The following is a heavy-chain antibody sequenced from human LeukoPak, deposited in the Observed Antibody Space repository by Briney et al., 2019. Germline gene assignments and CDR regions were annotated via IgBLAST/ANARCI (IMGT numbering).Heavy chain of an antibody. J-gene: IGHJ1*01. CDR3: ARTYYYDSSGYYEYYQH. V-gene: IGHV4-30-4*08. Sequence: PSETLSLTCTVSGGSISSGDYYWSWIRQPPGKGLEWIGYIYYSGSTYYNPSLKSRVTISVDTSKNQFSLKLSSVTAADTAVYYCARTYYYDSSGYYEYYQHWGQGTLVTVSS. CDR2: IYYSGST. D-gene: IGHD3-22*01. CDR1: GGSISSGDYY.